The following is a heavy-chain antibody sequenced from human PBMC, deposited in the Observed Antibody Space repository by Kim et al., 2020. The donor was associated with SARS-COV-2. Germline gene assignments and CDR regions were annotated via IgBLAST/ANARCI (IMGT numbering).Heavy chain of an antibody. Sequence: SETLSLTCAVYGGSFSAYYWSWIRQSPGKGLKWIGEINHSGSTNYNPSLKSRVTISVDTSKNQFSLNLSSVTAADTAVYYCARGPISMSPIVARGAEFDCWGQGTLVTVSS. CDR3: ARGPISMSPIVARGAEFDC. V-gene: IGHV4-34*01. CDR2: INHSGST. CDR1: GGSFSAYY. J-gene: IGHJ4*02. D-gene: IGHD5-12*01.